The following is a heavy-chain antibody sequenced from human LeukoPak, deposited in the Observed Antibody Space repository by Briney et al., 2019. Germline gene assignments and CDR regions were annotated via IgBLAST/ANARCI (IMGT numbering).Heavy chain of an antibody. J-gene: IGHJ4*02. CDR2: MNPNSGNT. CDR3: ARRIRGAPTDY. D-gene: IGHD3-10*01. V-gene: IGHV1-8*01. Sequence: GASVKVSCKASGYTFTTYDLNWVRQATGQGLEWMGWMNPNSGNTGYAQKFQGRVTMTRNISITTAYMGLSNLTSEDTAVYYCARRIRGAPTDYWGQGTLVTVSS. CDR1: GYTFTTYD.